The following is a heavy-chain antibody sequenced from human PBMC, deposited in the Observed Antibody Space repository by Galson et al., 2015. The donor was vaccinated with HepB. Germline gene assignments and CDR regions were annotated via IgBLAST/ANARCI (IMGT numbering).Heavy chain of an antibody. CDR2: IYSGGTT. CDR3: ASRWLTEDAFDI. D-gene: IGHD6-19*01. Sequence: SLRLSCAASEFTVSSNHMSWVRQAPGKGLEWVSVIYSGGTTYYADSVKGRFTISRDSSKNTLYPQMNSLRAEDTAVYYCASRWLTEDAFDIWGQGTMVTVSS. J-gene: IGHJ3*02. V-gene: IGHV3-53*01. CDR1: EFTVSSNH.